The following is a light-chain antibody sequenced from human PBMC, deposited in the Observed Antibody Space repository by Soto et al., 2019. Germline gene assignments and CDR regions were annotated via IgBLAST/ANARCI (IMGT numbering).Light chain of an antibody. CDR3: QQYGTSPQT. CDR2: GAS. V-gene: IGKV3-20*01. J-gene: IGKJ1*01. CDR1: QSVSSY. Sequence: EIVLTQSPGTLSLSPGERVTLSCRASQSVSSYLAWYQQKPGQAPRLLIYGASSRATGIPDRFSGSGSGTEFTLTISRLEPEDFAVYYCQQYGTSPQTFGQGTKVDIK.